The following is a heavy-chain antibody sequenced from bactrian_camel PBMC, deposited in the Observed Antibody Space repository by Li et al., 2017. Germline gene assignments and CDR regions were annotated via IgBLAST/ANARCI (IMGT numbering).Heavy chain of an antibody. CDR1: GWAVTSAC. CDR2: IDSDGNA. V-gene: IGHV3S57*01. J-gene: IGHJ4*01. Sequence: HVQLVESGGGSVQAGGSLTLSCAASGWAVTSACLGWFRQAPGKEREGVAVIDSDGNARYADSVKGRFTNSKDNAKNTLYLQMHSLNSEDTAMYYCAAYDFEGPGIECHRDSLYEYNSWGQGTQVTVS. D-gene: IGHD4*01. CDR3: AAYDFEGPGIECHRDSLYEYNS.